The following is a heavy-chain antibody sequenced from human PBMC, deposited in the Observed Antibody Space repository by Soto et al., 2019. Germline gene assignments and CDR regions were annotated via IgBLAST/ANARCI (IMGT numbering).Heavy chain of an antibody. CDR2: ICGSGGSK. CDR3: AKSILWFGGPDAFDI. J-gene: IGHJ3*02. V-gene: IGHV3-23*01. CDR1: GFTVSSKY. D-gene: IGHD3-10*01. Sequence: SGGSLRLSCAASGFTVSSKYMSWVRQAPGKGLEWVAVICGSGGSKYYADSVKGRFTISRDNSKNTLYLQMNSLRAEDTAVYYCAKSILWFGGPDAFDIWGQGTMV.